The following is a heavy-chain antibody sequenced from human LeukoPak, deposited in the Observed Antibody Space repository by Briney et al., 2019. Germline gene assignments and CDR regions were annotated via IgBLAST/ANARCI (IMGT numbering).Heavy chain of an antibody. V-gene: IGHV3-48*04. Sequence: GGSLRLSCAASGFTFSSYAMSWVRQAPGKGLEWVSYISSSGSTIYYADSVKGRFTISRDNAKNSLYLQMNSLRAEDPAVYYCARVRGSYYVDYWGQGTLVTVSS. CDR1: GFTFSSYA. CDR2: ISSSGSTI. CDR3: ARVRGSYYVDY. J-gene: IGHJ4*02. D-gene: IGHD1-26*01.